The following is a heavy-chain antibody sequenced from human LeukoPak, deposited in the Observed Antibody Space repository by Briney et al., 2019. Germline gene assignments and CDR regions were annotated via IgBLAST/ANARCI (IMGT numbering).Heavy chain of an antibody. CDR3: ARDRKDYGDYGNWFDP. D-gene: IGHD4-17*01. J-gene: IGHJ5*02. Sequence: PSETLSLTCTVSGGSISSHYWSWIRQPPGKGLEWIGYIYYSGGTNYNPSLKSRVTISVDTSKNQFSLKLSSVTAADTAVYYCARDRKDYGDYGNWFDPWGQGTLVTVSS. V-gene: IGHV4-59*11. CDR2: IYYSGGT. CDR1: GGSISSHY.